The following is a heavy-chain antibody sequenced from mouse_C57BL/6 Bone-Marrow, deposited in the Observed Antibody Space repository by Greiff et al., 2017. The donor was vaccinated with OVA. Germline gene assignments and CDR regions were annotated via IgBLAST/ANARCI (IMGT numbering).Heavy chain of an antibody. CDR2: IYPGSGNT. D-gene: IGHD1-1*01. V-gene: IGHV1-66*01. Sequence: VKLMESGPELVKPGASVKISCKASGYSFTSYYIHWVKQRPGQGLEWIGWIYPGSGNTKYNEKFKGKATLTADTSSSTAYMQLSSLTSEDSAVYYCAFITTAPFDYWGQGTTLTVSS. CDR1: GYSFTSYY. CDR3: AFITTAPFDY. J-gene: IGHJ2*01.